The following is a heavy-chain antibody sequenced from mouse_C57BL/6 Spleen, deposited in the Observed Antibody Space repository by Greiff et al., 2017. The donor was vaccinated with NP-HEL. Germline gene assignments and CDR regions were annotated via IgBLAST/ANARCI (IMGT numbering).Heavy chain of an antibody. D-gene: IGHD3-3*01. Sequence: QVQLQQSGAELARPGASVKMSCKASGYTFTSYTMHWVKQRPGQGLEWIGYINPSSGYTKYNQKFKDKATLTADKSSITAYMQLSSLTSEDSAVYYCARLGDDWFAYWGQGTLVTVSA. CDR3: ARLGDDWFAY. J-gene: IGHJ3*01. V-gene: IGHV1-4*01. CDR1: GYTFTSYT. CDR2: INPSSGYT.